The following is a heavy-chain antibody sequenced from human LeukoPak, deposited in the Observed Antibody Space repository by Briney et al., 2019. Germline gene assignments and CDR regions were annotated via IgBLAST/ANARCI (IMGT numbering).Heavy chain of an antibody. Sequence: SETLSLTCTVSGGSISIRSYYWGWIRQPPGKGLEWIGSIYYSGSTYYNPSLKSRVTISVHTSKNQFSLKLSSVTAADTAVYYCAGYGSGSTNDWGTYHLYYMDVWGKGTKVTISS. CDR3: AGYGSGSTNDWGTYHLYYMDV. J-gene: IGHJ6*03. CDR2: IYYSGST. V-gene: IGHV4-39*07. D-gene: IGHD3-10*01. CDR1: GGSISIRSYY.